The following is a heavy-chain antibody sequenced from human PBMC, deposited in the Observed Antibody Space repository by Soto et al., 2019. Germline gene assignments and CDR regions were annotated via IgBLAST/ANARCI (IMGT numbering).Heavy chain of an antibody. J-gene: IGHJ4*02. CDR3: ARDYYGSGNTIPGY. Sequence: QVQLVESGGGVVQPGRSLRLSCAASGFTFSSYAMHWVRQAPGKGLEWVAVMSYDGSNKYYADSVKGRFTISRDNSKDTLYLQVNSLRAEATAVYYCARDYYGSGNTIPGYWGQGTLVTVSS. CDR1: GFTFSSYA. V-gene: IGHV3-30-3*01. CDR2: MSYDGSNK. D-gene: IGHD3-10*01.